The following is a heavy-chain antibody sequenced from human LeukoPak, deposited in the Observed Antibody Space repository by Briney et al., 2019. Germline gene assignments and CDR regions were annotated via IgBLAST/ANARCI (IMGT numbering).Heavy chain of an antibody. CDR3: TTGPFDY. CDR2: IKSKTDDGTT. J-gene: IGHJ4*02. Sequence: KPGGSLRVSCAASGFTFSSYWMNWVRQAPGKGLQWVGRIKSKTDDGTTAYAAPVKGRFTISRDDSKDTLYLQMDSLKTEDTAVYYCTTGPFDYWGQGTLVTVSS. V-gene: IGHV3-15*07. CDR1: GFTFSSYW.